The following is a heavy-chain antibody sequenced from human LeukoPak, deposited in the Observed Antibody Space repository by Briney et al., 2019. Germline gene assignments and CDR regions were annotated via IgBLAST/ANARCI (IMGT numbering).Heavy chain of an antibody. CDR1: GYTFTSYY. V-gene: IGHV1-46*01. J-gene: IGHJ4*02. CDR2: INPSGGST. Sequence: ASVKVSCKASGYTFTSYYMHWVRQAPGQGLEWMGIINPSGGSTSYAQKFQGRVAMTRDMSTSTVYMELSSLRSEDTAVYYCARDPYDSSAPGYFDYWGQGTLVTVSS. CDR3: ARDPYDSSAPGYFDY. D-gene: IGHD3-22*01.